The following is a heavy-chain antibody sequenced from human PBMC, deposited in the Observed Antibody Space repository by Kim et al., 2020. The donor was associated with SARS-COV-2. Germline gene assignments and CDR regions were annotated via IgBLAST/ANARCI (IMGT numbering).Heavy chain of an antibody. Sequence: YDADAVKRRFTISRDHSKNTLYLQMNSLRAEDTAVYYCARAQSYYYGMDVWGQGTTVTVSS. J-gene: IGHJ6*02. V-gene: IGHV3-53*01. CDR3: ARAQSYYYGMDV.